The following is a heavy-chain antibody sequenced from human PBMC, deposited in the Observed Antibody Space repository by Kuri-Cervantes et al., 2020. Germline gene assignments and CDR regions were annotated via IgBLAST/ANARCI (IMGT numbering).Heavy chain of an antibody. V-gene: IGHV3-30*02. CDR2: IWYDGSNE. D-gene: IGHD6-13*01. CDR3: AKTRITAAGLLDY. Sequence: GGSLRLSCVASGFTFSSYSMNWVRQAPGKGLEWVAVIWYDGSNEYYAGSVKGRFTISRDNSKNTLFLQMNSLRAEDTAVYYCAKTRITAAGLLDYWGQGTLVTVSS. CDR1: GFTFSSYS. J-gene: IGHJ4*02.